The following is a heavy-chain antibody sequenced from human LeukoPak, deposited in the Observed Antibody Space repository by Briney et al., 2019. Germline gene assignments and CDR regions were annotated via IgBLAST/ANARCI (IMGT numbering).Heavy chain of an antibody. Sequence: SETLSLTCAVYGGPFSGYYWSWIRQPPGKGLEWIGEINHSGSTNYNPSLKSRVTISVDTSKNQFSLKLSSVTAADTAVYYCARGVYCGGDCYSGDYWGQGTLVTVSS. J-gene: IGHJ4*02. CDR3: ARGVYCGGDCYSGDY. CDR1: GGPFSGYY. V-gene: IGHV4-34*01. CDR2: INHSGST. D-gene: IGHD2-21*02.